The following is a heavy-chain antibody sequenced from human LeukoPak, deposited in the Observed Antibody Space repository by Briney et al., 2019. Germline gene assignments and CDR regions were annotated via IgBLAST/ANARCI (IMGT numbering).Heavy chain of an antibody. Sequence: GGSXRLSCAASGFTFSSNYMSWVRQAPGKGLEWVSVIYSGGSTYYSDSVTGRFTISRDNSKNKLYLQMNSLRAEDTAVYYCARDASASLAYWGQGTLVTVSS. J-gene: IGHJ4*02. V-gene: IGHV3-53*01. CDR3: ARDASASLAY. CDR2: IYSGGST. D-gene: IGHD2-2*01. CDR1: GFTFSSNY.